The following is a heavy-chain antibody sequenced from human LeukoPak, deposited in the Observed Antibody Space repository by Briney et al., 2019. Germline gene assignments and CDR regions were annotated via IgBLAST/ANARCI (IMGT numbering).Heavy chain of an antibody. Sequence: VASVKVSCKASGYTFTSYGISWVRQAPGQGLEWMGWISAYNGNTNYAQKLQGRVTMTTDTSTSTAYMELSSLRSEDTAVYYCARDLGVDYDILTGYYNVHYFDYWGQGTLVTVSS. J-gene: IGHJ4*02. D-gene: IGHD3-9*01. V-gene: IGHV1-18*01. CDR3: ARDLGVDYDILTGYYNVHYFDY. CDR1: GYTFTSYG. CDR2: ISAYNGNT.